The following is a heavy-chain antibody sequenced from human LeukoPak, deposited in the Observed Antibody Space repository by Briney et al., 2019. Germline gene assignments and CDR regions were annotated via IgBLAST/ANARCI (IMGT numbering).Heavy chain of an antibody. J-gene: IGHJ4*02. D-gene: IGHD3-3*01. CDR3: ARGLFGVFDY. CDR1: GGSISSYY. CDR2: TYYSGST. Sequence: SETLSLTCTVSGGSISSYYWSWIRQPPGKGLEWIGYTYYSGSTNYNPSLKSRVTISVDTSKNQFSLKLSPVTAADTAVYYCARGLFGVFDYWGQGTLVTVSS. V-gene: IGHV4-59*01.